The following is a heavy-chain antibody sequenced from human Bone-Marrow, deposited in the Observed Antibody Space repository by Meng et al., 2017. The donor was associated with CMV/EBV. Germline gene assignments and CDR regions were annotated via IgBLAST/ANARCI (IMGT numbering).Heavy chain of an antibody. D-gene: IGHD1-26*01. J-gene: IGHJ4*02. V-gene: IGHV3-23*05. CDR2: ITNSGSAT. CDR3: AYSGSYLNLDNNFDY. CDR1: GFTFRHYA. Sequence: SGFTFRHYAMIWVRQAPGKGLEWVSGITNSGSATYYTDSVKGRFTISRDNSKNTLYLQMNSLRSEDTAVYYCAYSGSYLNLDNNFDYWGQGTLVTVSS.